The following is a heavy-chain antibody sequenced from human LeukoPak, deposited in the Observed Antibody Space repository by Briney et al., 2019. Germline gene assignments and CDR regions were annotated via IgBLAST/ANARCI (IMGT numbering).Heavy chain of an antibody. CDR3: ARDQQLLRYGSGSDSGVDY. CDR2: IYYSGST. Sequence: SETLSLTCTVSGGSISSSSYYWGWIRQPPGKGLEWIGSIYYSGSTYYNPSLKSRVTISVDTSKNQFSLKLSSVTAADTAVYYCARDQQLLRYGSGSDSGVDYWGQGTLVTVSS. J-gene: IGHJ4*02. CDR1: GGSISSSSYY. V-gene: IGHV4-39*07. D-gene: IGHD3-10*01.